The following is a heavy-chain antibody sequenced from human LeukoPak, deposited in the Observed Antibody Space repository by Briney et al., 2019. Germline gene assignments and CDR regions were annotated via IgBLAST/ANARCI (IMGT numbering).Heavy chain of an antibody. CDR2: INTDGSST. Sequence: GGSLRLSCAASGFTFSSYWMHWVRQAPGKGLVWVSRINTDGSSTSYADSVKGRFTISRDNAKNSLYLQMNSLRAEDTAVYYCAREAGTGSWPFDHWGQGTLVTVSS. CDR3: AREAGTGSWPFDH. D-gene: IGHD6-13*01. J-gene: IGHJ4*02. V-gene: IGHV3-74*01. CDR1: GFTFSSYW.